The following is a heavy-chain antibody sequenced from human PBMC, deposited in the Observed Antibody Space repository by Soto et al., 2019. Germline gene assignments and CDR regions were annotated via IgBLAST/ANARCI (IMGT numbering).Heavy chain of an antibody. V-gene: IGHV3-33*01. Sequence: QVQLVESGGGVVQPGRSLRLSCAASGFTFSSYGMHWVRQAPGKGLEWVAVIWYDGSNKYYADSVKGRFTISRDKSKNTLYLQMTSLRAEDRAVYYCARDPRWPTVTISRKSKYYYGMDVWGQGTTVTVSS. CDR3: ARDPRWPTVTISRKSKYYYGMDV. CDR1: GFTFSSYG. CDR2: IWYDGSNK. D-gene: IGHD4-17*01. J-gene: IGHJ6*02.